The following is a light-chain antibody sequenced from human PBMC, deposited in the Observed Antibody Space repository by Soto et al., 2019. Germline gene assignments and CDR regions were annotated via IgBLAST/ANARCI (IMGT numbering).Light chain of an antibody. Sequence: EIVLTQSPGTLSLSPGERATLSCRASQSINSRYLAWYQQKPGQAPRLLIYGASSRATGIPDRFSGSGSGTDFTLTISRLEAEDLAVYYCQQFGSSPGFTFGPGTKVDIK. J-gene: IGKJ3*01. CDR2: GAS. CDR3: QQFGSSPGFT. V-gene: IGKV3-20*01. CDR1: QSINSRY.